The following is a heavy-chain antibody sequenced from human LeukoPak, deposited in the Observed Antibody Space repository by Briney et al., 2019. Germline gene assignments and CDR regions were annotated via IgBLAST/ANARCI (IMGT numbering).Heavy chain of an antibody. CDR1: GFTFDDYT. Sequence: GGSLRLSCAASGFTFDDYTMHWVRQAPGKGLEWVSLISWDGGSTYYADSVKGRFTISRDNSKNSLYLQMNSLRAEDMALYYCAKAKGSTSLDAFDIWGQGTMVTVSS. D-gene: IGHD2-2*01. V-gene: IGHV3-43*01. CDR3: AKAKGSTSLDAFDI. J-gene: IGHJ3*02. CDR2: ISWDGGST.